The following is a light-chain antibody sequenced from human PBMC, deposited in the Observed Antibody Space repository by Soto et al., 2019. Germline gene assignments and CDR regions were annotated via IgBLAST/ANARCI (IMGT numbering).Light chain of an antibody. V-gene: IGLV1-44*01. J-gene: IGLJ3*02. CDR3: AAWDDSLNGPV. CDR1: TSNIVNNF. Sequence: QSVLTQPPSVSAAPGQKVTISCSGNTSNIVNNFVSWYQHLPGTAPKLLIYSNNQRPSGVPDRFSGSKSGTSTSLAISGLQSEDEADYYCAAWDDSLNGPVFGGGTKLTVL. CDR2: SNN.